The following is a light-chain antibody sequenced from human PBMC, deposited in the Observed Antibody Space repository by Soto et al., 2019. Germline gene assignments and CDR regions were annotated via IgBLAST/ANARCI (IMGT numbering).Light chain of an antibody. CDR1: SSDVGSYNY. CDR3: SSYTGATTYV. CDR2: EVN. Sequence: QSVLTQPASVSGSPGQSITISCTGTSSDVGSYNYVSWYQQHPGKAPKLMIYEVNNRPSGVSNRFSGSKSGSTASLTISGLQTEDEADYYCSSYTGATTYVFGTGTKVTVL. J-gene: IGLJ1*01. V-gene: IGLV2-14*01.